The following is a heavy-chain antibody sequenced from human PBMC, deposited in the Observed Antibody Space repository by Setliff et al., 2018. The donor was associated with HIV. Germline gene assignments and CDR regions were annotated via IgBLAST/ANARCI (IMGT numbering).Heavy chain of an antibody. Sequence: ASVKVSCKASGYTLTDFYIHWVRQAPGQGLEWMGWINPNSGGTKYAQKFQGRVTMTRDTSISTAYMELSRLTSDDTAVYYCARDGRYCSGGSCFTNRASYYYYYMDVWGKGTTVTVSS. CDR3: ARDGRYCSGGSCFTNRASYYYYYMDV. J-gene: IGHJ6*03. CDR2: INPNSGGT. D-gene: IGHD2-15*01. CDR1: GYTLTDFY. V-gene: IGHV1-2*02.